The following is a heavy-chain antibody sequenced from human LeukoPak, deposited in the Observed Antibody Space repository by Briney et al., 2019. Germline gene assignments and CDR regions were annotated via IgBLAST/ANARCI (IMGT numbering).Heavy chain of an antibody. CDR3: AREAFWSGYY. D-gene: IGHD3-3*01. V-gene: IGHV4-61*02. CDR1: GGSISRGSYY. Sequence: SETLSLTCTVSGGSISRGSYYWSWIRQPAGKGLEWIGCIYTSGSTNYNPSLKSRVTISVDTSKNQFSLKLSSVTAADTAVYYCAREAFWSGYYWGQGTLVTVSS. CDR2: IYTSGST. J-gene: IGHJ4*02.